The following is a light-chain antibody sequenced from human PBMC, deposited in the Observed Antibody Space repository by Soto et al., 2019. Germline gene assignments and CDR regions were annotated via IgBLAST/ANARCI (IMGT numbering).Light chain of an antibody. CDR2: GAS. Sequence: ENVLTQSPGTLSLSPGERATLSCRASQSVSSGYLAWYQHKPGQAPRLLIYGASSRATGIPDRFSGSGSGTDFTLTISRLEPEDFAVYYCQQYGSSPRTFGQGTKVEIK. J-gene: IGKJ1*01. CDR1: QSVSSGY. CDR3: QQYGSSPRT. V-gene: IGKV3-20*01.